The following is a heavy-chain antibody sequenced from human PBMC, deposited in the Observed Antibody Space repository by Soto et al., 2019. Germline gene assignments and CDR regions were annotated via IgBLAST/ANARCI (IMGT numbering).Heavy chain of an antibody. CDR2: IYYTGNS. CDR3: ARGWRAPQGTWILDY. Sequence: SETLSLTCTVSGDSISPYSWNWIRRPPGKGLEWIGYIYYTGNSYYNSSLESRVTISIDSSKNQVSLRLTSVTAADTAVYYCARGWRAPQGTWILDYWGQGSLVTVSS. V-gene: IGHV4-59*01. J-gene: IGHJ4*02. D-gene: IGHD5-18*01. CDR1: GDSISPYS.